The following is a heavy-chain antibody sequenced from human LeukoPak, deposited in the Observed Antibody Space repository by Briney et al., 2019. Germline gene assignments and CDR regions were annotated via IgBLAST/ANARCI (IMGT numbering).Heavy chain of an antibody. CDR1: GFTFSSYE. CDR2: ISSSGSTI. Sequence: GRSLRLSCAASGFTFSSYEMNWVRQAPGKGLEWVSYISSSGSTIYYADSVKGRFTISRDNAKNSLYLQMNSLRAEDTAVYYCARGPDFWSGYYFDYWGQGTLVTVSS. J-gene: IGHJ4*02. CDR3: ARGPDFWSGYYFDY. V-gene: IGHV3-48*03. D-gene: IGHD3-3*01.